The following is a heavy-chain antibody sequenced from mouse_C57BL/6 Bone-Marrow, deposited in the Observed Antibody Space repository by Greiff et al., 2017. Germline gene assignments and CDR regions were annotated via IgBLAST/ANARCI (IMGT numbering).Heavy chain of an antibody. CDR1: GYSFTDYY. Sequence: VKLQESGAELVRPGASVNLSCRASGYSFTDYYVNWVKQRPGQGLEWIARIYPGSGNPYYSENFKGKATLTAEKSSSTAYMHLSSLTSEDSTVYFCAREGERGAMDYWGQGTSVTVSS. CDR2: IYPGSGNP. V-gene: IGHV1-76*01. CDR3: AREGERGAMDY. J-gene: IGHJ4*01.